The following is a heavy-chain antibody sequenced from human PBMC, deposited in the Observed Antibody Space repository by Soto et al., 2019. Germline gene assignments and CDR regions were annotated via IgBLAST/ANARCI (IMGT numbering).Heavy chain of an antibody. J-gene: IGHJ4*02. CDR3: AKDRARVGATVT. D-gene: IGHD1-26*01. Sequence: QVQLVESGGGVVQPGRSLRLSCAASGFTFSSYGMHWFRQAPGKGLEWVAVISYDGSNKYYADSVKGRFTISRDNSKNTLYLQMNSLRAEDTAVYYCAKDRARVGATVTWGQGTLVTVSS. CDR2: ISYDGSNK. V-gene: IGHV3-30*18. CDR1: GFTFSSYG.